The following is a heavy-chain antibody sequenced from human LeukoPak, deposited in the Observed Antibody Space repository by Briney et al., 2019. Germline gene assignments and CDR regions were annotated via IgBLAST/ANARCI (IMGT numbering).Heavy chain of an antibody. V-gene: IGHV3-23*01. J-gene: IGHJ4*02. Sequence: PGGSLRLSCAASGFTFSSYAMSWVRQAPGRGLEWVSGISGRGGSTYYADSVKGRFTISRDNSKNTLYLQMNSLRAEDTAVYYCAKGTDTVVKDFDYWGQGTLVTVYS. CDR2: ISGRGGST. D-gene: IGHD4-23*01. CDR1: GFTFSSYA. CDR3: AKGTDTVVKDFDY.